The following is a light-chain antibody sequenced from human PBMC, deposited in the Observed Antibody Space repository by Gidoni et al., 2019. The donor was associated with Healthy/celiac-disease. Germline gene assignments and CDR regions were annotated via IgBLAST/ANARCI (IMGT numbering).Light chain of an antibody. CDR1: SSDVGGYNY. Sequence: QSALTQPASVSGSPGQSITISCTGTSSDVGGYNYVSWYQQHPGNAPKLMIYEVSNRPSGVSNRFSGSKSGNTASLTISVLQAEDEADYYCSSYTSSSTRVFGGGTKLTV. CDR2: EVS. CDR3: SSYTSSSTRV. V-gene: IGLV2-14*01. J-gene: IGLJ3*02.